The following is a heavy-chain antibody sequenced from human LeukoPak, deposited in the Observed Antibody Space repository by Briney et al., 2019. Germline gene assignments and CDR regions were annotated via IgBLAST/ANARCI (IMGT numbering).Heavy chain of an antibody. D-gene: IGHD3-22*01. V-gene: IGHV3-9*01. CDR3: AKDGRYYYDSSGYFDY. J-gene: IGHJ4*02. Sequence: SLRLSCAASGFTFDDYAMHWVRQAPGKGLEWVSGISWNSGSIGYADSVKGRFTISRDNAKNSLCLQMNSLRAEDTALYYCAKDGRYYYDSSGYFDYWGQGTLVSVSS. CDR2: ISWNSGSI. CDR1: GFTFDDYA.